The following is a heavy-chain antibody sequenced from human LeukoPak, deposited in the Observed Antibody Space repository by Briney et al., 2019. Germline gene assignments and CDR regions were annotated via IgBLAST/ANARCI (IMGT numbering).Heavy chain of an antibody. V-gene: IGHV3-33*01. CDR1: GFIFSNYG. Sequence: GGSLRPSCAASGFIFSNYGMHWVRQAPGKGLEWVADIWYDGSNKYYADSVKGRFTISRDNSKNTVYLQMNSLRAEDTAVYYFARGHRNTDTFDIWGQGTMVTVSS. J-gene: IGHJ3*02. CDR3: ARGHRNTDTFDI. CDR2: IWYDGSNK.